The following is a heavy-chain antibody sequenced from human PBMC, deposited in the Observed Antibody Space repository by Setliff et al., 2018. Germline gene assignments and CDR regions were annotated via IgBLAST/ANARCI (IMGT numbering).Heavy chain of an antibody. Sequence: SETLSLTCTVSGGSISSSSYYWGWIRQPPGKGLEWIGSIYYSGSTYYNPSLKSRVTISVDTSKNQFSLKLSSVTAADTAVYYCARRRGIDDYWGQGTLVTVS. CDR1: GGSISSSSYY. V-gene: IGHV4-39*01. J-gene: IGHJ4*02. CDR2: IYYSGST. CDR3: ARRRGIDDY.